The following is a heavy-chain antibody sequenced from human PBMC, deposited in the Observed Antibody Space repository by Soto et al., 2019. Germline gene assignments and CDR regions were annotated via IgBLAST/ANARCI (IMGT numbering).Heavy chain of an antibody. V-gene: IGHV3-66*01. CDR2: LYTGGTI. J-gene: IGHJ4*02. Sequence: EVQLVESGGGLVQPGGSLRLSCAASGFTFSSFWMHWVRQGPGKGLVWVSVLYTGGTIFYTDSVRGRFTISRNSSNNTLYLQMNSLRAEDTAVYYCARGCGGGSCYSDWDYWGQGTLVTVST. D-gene: IGHD2-15*01. CDR3: ARGCGGGSCYSDWDY. CDR1: GFTFSSFW.